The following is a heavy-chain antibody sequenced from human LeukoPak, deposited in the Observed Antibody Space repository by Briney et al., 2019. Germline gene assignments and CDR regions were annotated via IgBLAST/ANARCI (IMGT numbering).Heavy chain of an antibody. D-gene: IGHD3-9*01. J-gene: IGHJ5*02. CDR2: IIPIFGTA. CDR3: ARAYAEYDILTGYLRLHP. V-gene: IGHV1-69*13. CDR1: GGTFSSYA. Sequence: GASVKVSCQASGGTFSSYAISWVRQAPGQGLEWMGGIIPIFGTANYAQKFQGRVTITADESTSTAYMELSSLRSEDTAVYYCARAYAEYDILTGYLRLHPWGQGTLVTVSS.